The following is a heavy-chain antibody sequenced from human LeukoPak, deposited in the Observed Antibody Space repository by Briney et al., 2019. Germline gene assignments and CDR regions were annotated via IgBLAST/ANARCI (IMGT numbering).Heavy chain of an antibody. CDR3: ARGRWGAYYYYYYYMDV. V-gene: IGHV4-34*01. D-gene: IGHD3-16*01. Sequence: SETLSLTCAVYGGSFSGYYWSWIRQPPGKGLEWIGEINHSGSTNYNPSLKSRVTISVDTSKNQFSLKLSSVTAADTAVYYCARGRWGAYYYYYYYMDVWGKGTTVTVSS. J-gene: IGHJ6*03. CDR1: GGSFSGYY. CDR2: INHSGST.